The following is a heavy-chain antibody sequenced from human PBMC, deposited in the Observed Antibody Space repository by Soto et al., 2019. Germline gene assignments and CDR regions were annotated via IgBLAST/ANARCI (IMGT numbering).Heavy chain of an antibody. V-gene: IGHV4-30-4*01. J-gene: IGHJ5*02. CDR3: ARVVRFCSRPSCRGRNWLDH. CDR1: GGSISSGVYY. CDR2: MFYVGAT. D-gene: IGHD2-2*01. Sequence: PSETLSLTCSVFGGSISSGVYYWSWIRQPPGKGLEWIGYMFYVGATYYNPSLKSRVTISVDTSKNQFSLKLNYVTAADTAVYHCARVVRFCSRPSCRGRNWLDHWGQGTLVTV.